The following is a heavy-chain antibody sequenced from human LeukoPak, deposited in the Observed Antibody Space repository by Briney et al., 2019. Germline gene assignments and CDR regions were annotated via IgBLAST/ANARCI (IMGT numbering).Heavy chain of an antibody. Sequence: PGGSLRLSCAASGFTFSSYSMNWVRQAQGKGLEWVSSISSSSSYIYYADSVKGRFTISRDNAKNSLYLQMNSLRAEDTAVYYCARDSCGGDCWNAFDIWGQGTMVTVSS. CDR3: ARDSCGGDCWNAFDI. V-gene: IGHV3-21*01. CDR1: GFTFSSYS. D-gene: IGHD2-21*02. J-gene: IGHJ3*02. CDR2: ISSSSSYI.